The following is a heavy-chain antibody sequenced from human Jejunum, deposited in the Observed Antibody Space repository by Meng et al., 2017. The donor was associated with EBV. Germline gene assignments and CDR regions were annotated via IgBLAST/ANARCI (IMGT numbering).Heavy chain of an antibody. CDR1: GGSVSSGTYY. V-gene: IGHV4-61*01. CDR2: IYNSGST. CDR3: ARNWNF. J-gene: IGHJ4*02. Sequence: QVQLQDLGPGLVKPSETLSLTCTVSGGSVSSGTYYWTWIRQPPGKGLEWIGYIYNSGSTNYNPSLKSRVTISLHTSKNQFSLKLSSVTAADTAMYYCARNWNFWGLGTLVTVSS. D-gene: IGHD1-1*01.